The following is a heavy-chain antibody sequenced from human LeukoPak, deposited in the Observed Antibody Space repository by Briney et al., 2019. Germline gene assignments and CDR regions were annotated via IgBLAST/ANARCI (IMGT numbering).Heavy chain of an antibody. J-gene: IGHJ4*02. CDR3: AKELMGFDY. V-gene: IGHV3-23*01. D-gene: IGHD2-8*01. Sequence: GGSLRLSCAASGFTFSSYAMSWVRQSPGKGLEWVSAISGSGGSTYYADSVKGRFTVSRDNSKDTVYLQMNSLRGEDTAVYYCAKELMGFDYWGQGSLVTVSS. CDR1: GFTFSSYA. CDR2: ISGSGGST.